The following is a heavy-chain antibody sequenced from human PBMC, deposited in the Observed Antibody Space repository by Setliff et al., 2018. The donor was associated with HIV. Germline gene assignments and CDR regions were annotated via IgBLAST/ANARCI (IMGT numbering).Heavy chain of an antibody. Sequence: PSETLSLTCTVSGGSISSANYYWSWIRQPPGKGLEWIGYIYYNGNAHYYNPSLKSRTTISLDTSMNQFSLKLTSVTAADTAVYYCAREVDVVTTSDAFDIWGQGTMVTVSS. CDR1: GGSISSANYY. CDR2: IYYNGNAH. D-gene: IGHD2-21*02. V-gene: IGHV4-30-4*08. J-gene: IGHJ3*02. CDR3: AREVDVVTTSDAFDI.